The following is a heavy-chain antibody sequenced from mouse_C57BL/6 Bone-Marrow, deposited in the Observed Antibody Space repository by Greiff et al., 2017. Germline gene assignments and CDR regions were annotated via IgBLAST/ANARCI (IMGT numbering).Heavy chain of an antibody. CDR2: IYPGSGST. D-gene: IGHD1-1*01. Sequence: VQLQQPGAELVKPGASVKMSCKASGYTFTSYWITWVKQRPGQGLEWIGDIYPGSGSTNYNEKFKSKATLTVDTSSSTAYMQLSSLTSEDSAVYYCARDSYYYGSTYFDYWGPGTTLTVSS. V-gene: IGHV1-55*01. J-gene: IGHJ2*01. CDR3: ARDSYYYGSTYFDY. CDR1: GYTFTSYW.